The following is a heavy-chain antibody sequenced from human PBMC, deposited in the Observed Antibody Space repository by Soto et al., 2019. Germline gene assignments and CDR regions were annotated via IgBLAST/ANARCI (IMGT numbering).Heavy chain of an antibody. D-gene: IGHD2-8*01. CDR2: ISTDGSIT. CDR1: GLIFSNYK. Sequence: PVGSLRLSCAASGLIFSNYKMHWVRQAPGKGLVWVSRISTDGSITDYADSVKGRFTVSRDNAKNTLYLQMNSLRVDDTAVYYCARDTNGLHYWGQGTLVTVSS. CDR3: ARDTNGLHY. V-gene: IGHV3-74*01. J-gene: IGHJ4*02.